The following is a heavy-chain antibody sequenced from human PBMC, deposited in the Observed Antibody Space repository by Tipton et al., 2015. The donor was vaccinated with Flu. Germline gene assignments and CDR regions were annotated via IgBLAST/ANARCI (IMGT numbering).Heavy chain of an antibody. CDR3: ARGGYYDSSALYDY. CDR1: GGSISSGGYS. CDR2: IYHSGST. Sequence: TLSLTCAVSGGSISSGGYSWSWIRQPPGKGLEWIGYIYHSGSTYYNPSPKSRVTISVDRSKNQFSLKLSSVTAADTAVYYCARGGYYDSSALYDYWGQGTLVTVSS. J-gene: IGHJ4*02. D-gene: IGHD3-22*01. V-gene: IGHV4-30-2*01.